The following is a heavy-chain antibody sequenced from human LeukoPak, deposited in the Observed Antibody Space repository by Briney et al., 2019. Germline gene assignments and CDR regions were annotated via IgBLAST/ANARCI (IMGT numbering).Heavy chain of an antibody. CDR2: INSDGGTT. D-gene: IGHD3-10*01. CDR1: GFTFSSYE. V-gene: IGHV3-74*01. Sequence: GGSLRLSCAASGFTFSSYEMNWVRQAPGKGLVWVSGINSDGGTTTYADSVKGRFTISRDNAKNTLYLQMNNLRAEDTAIYYCATDYYVSGSYYRLFYWGQGTLVTVSS. CDR3: ATDYYVSGSYYRLFY. J-gene: IGHJ4*02.